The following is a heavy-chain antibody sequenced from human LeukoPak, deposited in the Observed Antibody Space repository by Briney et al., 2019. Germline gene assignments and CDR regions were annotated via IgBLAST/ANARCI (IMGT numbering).Heavy chain of an antibody. V-gene: IGHV3-30*02. J-gene: IGHJ3*01. CDR1: GFTFGSYG. CDR3: ARDGGVYCSSSSCYPRSFDV. CDR2: IRHDGSDK. D-gene: IGHD2-2*01. Sequence: GGSLRLPCAASGFTFGSYGAHWVRQAPGKGLEWVAFIRHDGSDKYYADSVQGRFTISRDNAKNSLFLQMSSLRAEDTAIYYCARDGGVYCSSSSCYPRSFDVWGQGSMVTVSS.